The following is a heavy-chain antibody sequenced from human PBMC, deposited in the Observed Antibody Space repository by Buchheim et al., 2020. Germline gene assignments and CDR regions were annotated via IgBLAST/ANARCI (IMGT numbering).Heavy chain of an antibody. J-gene: IGHJ3*02. V-gene: IGHV3-30*18. D-gene: IGHD4-17*01. CDR3: AKDFRMTTVTPRDAFDI. CDR1: GFTFSSYG. CDR2: ISYDGSNK. Sequence: QVQLVESGGGVVQPGRSLRLSCAASGFTFSSYGMHWVRQAPGKGLEWVAVISYDGSNKYYADSVKGRFTISRDNSKNTLYLQMNSLRAEDTAVYYCAKDFRMTTVTPRDAFDIWGQGT.